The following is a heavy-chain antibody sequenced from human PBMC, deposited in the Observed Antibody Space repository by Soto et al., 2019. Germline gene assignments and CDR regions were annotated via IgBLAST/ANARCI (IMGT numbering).Heavy chain of an antibody. J-gene: IGHJ4*02. D-gene: IGHD3-22*01. Sequence: GGSLRLSCAASGFTFSSYAMSWVRQAPGKGLEWVSAISGSGGSTYYADSVKGRFTISRDNSKNTLYLQMNSLRAEDTAVYYCAKGSITMIVVVIPRLNYFDYWGQGTLVTVSS. CDR3: AKGSITMIVVVIPRLNYFDY. CDR2: ISGSGGST. V-gene: IGHV3-23*01. CDR1: GFTFSSYA.